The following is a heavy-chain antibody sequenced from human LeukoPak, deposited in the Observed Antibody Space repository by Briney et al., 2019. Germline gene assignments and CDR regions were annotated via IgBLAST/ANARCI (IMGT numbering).Heavy chain of an antibody. V-gene: IGHV3-23*01. CDR3: AKEVTATGKAFQS. D-gene: IGHD2-21*02. Sequence: GGSLRLSCAASAFRFSSYAMSWVRQTPEKRLEWVATISASGDATFDAVALKGRFTISRDNSKNTLYLQMNSLRDEDTAVYYCAKEVTATGKAFQSWGQGTLVTVSS. J-gene: IGHJ5*02. CDR2: ISASGDAT. CDR1: AFRFSSYA.